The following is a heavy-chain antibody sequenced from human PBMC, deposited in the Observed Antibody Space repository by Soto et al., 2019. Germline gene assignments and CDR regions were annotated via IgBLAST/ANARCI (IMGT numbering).Heavy chain of an antibody. CDR3: AKRAGYSSGAFDV. CDR2: ISGGSGTI. D-gene: IGHD6-19*01. Sequence: GGSLRLSCAASGFTFSSYAMSWVRQAPGKGLEWVSAISGGSGTIYYADSVKGRFTISRDNSKNTLSLQMNSLRAEDTAVYYCAKRAGYSSGAFDVWGQRTMVTVSS. J-gene: IGHJ3*01. V-gene: IGHV3-23*01. CDR1: GFTFSSYA.